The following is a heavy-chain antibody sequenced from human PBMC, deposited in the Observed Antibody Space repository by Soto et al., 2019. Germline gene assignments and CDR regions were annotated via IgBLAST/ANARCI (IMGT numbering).Heavy chain of an antibody. CDR3: ARPPHWSGNSGYYYYSGMDV. CDR2: ISYDGSNK. D-gene: IGHD3-3*01. V-gene: IGHV3-30-3*01. Sequence: PGGSLRLSCAASGFTFSSYAMHWVRQAPGKGLEWVAVISYDGSNKYYADSVKGRFTISRDNSKNTLYLQMNSLRAEDTAVYYCARPPHWSGNSGYYYYSGMDVWGQGTTVTVSS. CDR1: GFTFSSYA. J-gene: IGHJ6*02.